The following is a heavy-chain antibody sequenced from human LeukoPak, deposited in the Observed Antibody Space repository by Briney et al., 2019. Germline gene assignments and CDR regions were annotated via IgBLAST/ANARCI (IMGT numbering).Heavy chain of an antibody. D-gene: IGHD2-15*01. V-gene: IGHV3-53*01. CDR1: GITVSDKY. CDR2: TYSGGST. CDR3: ARAQDYCSGSTCYGYFQY. Sequence: GGSLGLSCEVSGITVSDKYMSWVRQAPGKGLEWVSATYSGGSTYYADSVKGRFTVSSDSSENTLYLQMNSLKAEDTAIYYCARAQDYCSGSTCYGYFQYWGQGTLVTVSS. J-gene: IGHJ1*01.